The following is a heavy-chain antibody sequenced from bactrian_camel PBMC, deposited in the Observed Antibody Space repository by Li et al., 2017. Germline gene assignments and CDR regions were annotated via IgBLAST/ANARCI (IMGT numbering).Heavy chain of an antibody. CDR1: GVASNGYC. CDR3: AVHRRDLMISTRTRECGAGNN. Sequence: DVQLVESGGGSVQAGGSLILSCTMSGVASNGYCMGWFRQAPGNECELVSVIGGDGSTYYADSVKGRFTISQDNAKNTNTVSLQMNSLKPEDTARYFCAVHRRDLMISTRTRECGAGNNWGHGTQVTVS. V-gene: IGHV3S67*01. J-gene: IGHJ4*01. CDR2: IGGDGST. D-gene: IGHD1*01.